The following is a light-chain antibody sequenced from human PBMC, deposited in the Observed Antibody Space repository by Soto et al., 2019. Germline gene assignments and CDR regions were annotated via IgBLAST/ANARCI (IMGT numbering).Light chain of an antibody. Sequence: HSVLTQPPSTSGTPGQRVTISCSGSRSNIGRSTVNWYQQLPGTAPKVLVYSTNQRPSGVPDRFSGSKSGTSASLAISGLQSEDEADYYCAAWDDTLSVWVFGGGTKLTVL. J-gene: IGLJ3*02. CDR1: RSNIGRST. CDR3: AAWDDTLSVWV. CDR2: STN. V-gene: IGLV1-44*01.